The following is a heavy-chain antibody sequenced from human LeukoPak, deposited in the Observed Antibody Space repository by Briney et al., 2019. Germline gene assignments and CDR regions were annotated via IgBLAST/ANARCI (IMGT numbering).Heavy chain of an antibody. J-gene: IGHJ4*02. V-gene: IGHV3-23*01. CDR2: ISGSGGST. CDR1: GFTFSSYA. Sequence: GGSLRLSCAASGFTFSSYAMSWVRQAPGKGLEWVSAISGSGGSTYYADSVKGRFTISRDNSKNTLFLQMNSLRAEDTAVYYSAKSFDYGGNSLGSFFDYWGQGTLVTVSS. CDR3: AKSFDYGGNSLGSFFDY. D-gene: IGHD4-23*01.